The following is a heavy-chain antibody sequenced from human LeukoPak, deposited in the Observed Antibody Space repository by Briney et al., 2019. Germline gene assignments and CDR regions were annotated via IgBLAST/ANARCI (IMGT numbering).Heavy chain of an antibody. Sequence: GGSLRLSCAASGFTFDDYGMGWVRQAPGKGLEWVSGINWNGGSTGYADSVKGRFTISRDNAKNSLYLQMNSLRAEDTALYYCAKDINADYVGILDYWGQGTLVTVSS. CDR2: INWNGGST. V-gene: IGHV3-20*04. J-gene: IGHJ4*02. CDR1: GFTFDDYG. D-gene: IGHD4-17*01. CDR3: AKDINADYVGILDY.